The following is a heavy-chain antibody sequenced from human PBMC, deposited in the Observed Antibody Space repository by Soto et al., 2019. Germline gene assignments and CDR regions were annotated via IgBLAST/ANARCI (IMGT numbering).Heavy chain of an antibody. Sequence: ASVKVSCKASGGTFSSYAISWVRQAPGPGLAWMGGIIPIFGTANYAQKFQGRVTITADKSTSTAHMELSSMRSADTAVDFCAGAGVVVGSRNYFDYWGQGTLVTVSS. CDR3: AGAGVVVGSRNYFDY. CDR2: IIPIFGTA. J-gene: IGHJ4*02. CDR1: GGTFSSYA. V-gene: IGHV1-69*06. D-gene: IGHD3-22*01.